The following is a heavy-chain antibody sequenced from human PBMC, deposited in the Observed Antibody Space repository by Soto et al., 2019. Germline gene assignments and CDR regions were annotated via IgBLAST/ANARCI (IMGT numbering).Heavy chain of an antibody. CDR3: VKERLSLWFGELLSGFDY. CDR2: ISGSGGST. D-gene: IGHD3-10*01. V-gene: IGHV3-23*01. Sequence: EVQLLESGGGLVQPGGSLRLSCAASGFTFSSYAMSWVRQAPGKGLEWVSAISGSGGSTYYADSVKGRFTISRDNSKNTLYLQMNSLRAEDTAVYYCVKERLSLWFGELLSGFDYWGQGTLVTVSS. CDR1: GFTFSSYA. J-gene: IGHJ4*02.